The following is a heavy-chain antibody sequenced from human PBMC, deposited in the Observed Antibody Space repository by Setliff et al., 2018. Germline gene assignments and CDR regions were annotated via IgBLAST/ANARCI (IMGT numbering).Heavy chain of an antibody. CDR3: ARDGGGFYASRTFDQ. D-gene: IGHD2-8*02. Sequence: ASVKVSCKASGYSFTNYAMHWVRQAPGQRLEWMGWSNVGNDNTRYSRKFQGRVTIIRDTSTRTVYLELRSLRSEDTAIYYCARDGGGFYASRTFDQWGQGTLVTVSS. V-gene: IGHV1-3*01. CDR2: SNVGNDNT. CDR1: GYSFTNYA. J-gene: IGHJ4*02.